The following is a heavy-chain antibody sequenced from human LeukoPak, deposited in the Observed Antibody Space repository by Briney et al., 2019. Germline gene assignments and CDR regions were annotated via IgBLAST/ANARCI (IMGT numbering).Heavy chain of an antibody. D-gene: IGHD3-22*01. CDR2: ISYDGSNT. CDR3: ARPQDSSGYYPFDY. V-gene: IGHV3-30*04. Sequence: PGGSLRLSCAASGFTFNNYAMHWVRQAPGKGLEWVAAISYDGSNTYYGDSVKGRFTISRDNSKNTVYLQMNSLRAEDTAVYYCARPQDSSGYYPFDYWGQGTLGTVSS. J-gene: IGHJ4*02. CDR1: GFTFNNYA.